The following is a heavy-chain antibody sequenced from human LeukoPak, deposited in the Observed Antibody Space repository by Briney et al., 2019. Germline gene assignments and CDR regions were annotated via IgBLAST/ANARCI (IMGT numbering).Heavy chain of an antibody. J-gene: IGHJ4*02. Sequence: SETLSLTCTVSGGSISSGDYYWSRIRQPPGKGLEWIGYIYYSGSTYYNPSLKSRVTISVDTSKNQFSLKLSSVTAADTAVYYCARAAITMIVDWGQGTLVTVSS. CDR2: IYYSGST. CDR3: ARAAITMIVD. D-gene: IGHD3-22*01. CDR1: GGSISSGDYY. V-gene: IGHV4-30-4*01.